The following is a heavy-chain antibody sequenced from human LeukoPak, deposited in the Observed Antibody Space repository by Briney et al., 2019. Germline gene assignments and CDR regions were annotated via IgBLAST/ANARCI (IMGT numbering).Heavy chain of an antibody. Sequence: SETLSLTCAVSGYSISSGYYWGWIRQPPGKGLEWIGSIYHSGSTYYNPSLKSRVTISVDTSKNQFSLKLTSVTAADTAVYYCARLRYSGYVKYYFDYWGQGTLVTVSS. CDR3: ARLRYSGYVKYYFDY. CDR2: IYHSGST. V-gene: IGHV4-38-2*01. J-gene: IGHJ4*02. CDR1: GYSISSGYY. D-gene: IGHD5-12*01.